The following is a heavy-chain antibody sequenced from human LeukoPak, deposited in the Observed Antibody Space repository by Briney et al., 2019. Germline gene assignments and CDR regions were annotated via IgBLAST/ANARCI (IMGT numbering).Heavy chain of an antibody. CDR2: IYYSGST. Sequence: PSETLSLTCTVSGGSISSYYWSWIRQPPGEGLEWIGYIYYSGSTNYNPSLKSRVTISVDTSKNQFSLKLSSVTAADTAVYYCARGATSHVDTAMAHWGQGTLVTVSS. CDR1: GGSISSYY. CDR3: ARGATSHVDTAMAH. J-gene: IGHJ4*02. V-gene: IGHV4-59*01. D-gene: IGHD5-18*01.